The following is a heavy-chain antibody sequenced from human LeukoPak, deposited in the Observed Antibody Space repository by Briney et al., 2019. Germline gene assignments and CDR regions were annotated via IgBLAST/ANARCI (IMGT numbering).Heavy chain of an antibody. CDR2: IRYDGSNK. J-gene: IGHJ4*02. CDR1: GFTFSSYG. V-gene: IGHV3-30*02. Sequence: PGGSLRLSCAASGFTFSSYGMHWVRQAPGKGLEWVAFIRYDGSNKYYADSVKGRFTISRDNAKDTVYLQMNSLRAEDTAVYYCARVSIGWYSFDYWGQGTLVTVSS. CDR3: ARVSIGWYSFDY. D-gene: IGHD6-19*01.